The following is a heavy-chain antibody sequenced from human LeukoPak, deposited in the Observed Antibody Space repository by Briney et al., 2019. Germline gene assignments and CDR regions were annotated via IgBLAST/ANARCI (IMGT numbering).Heavy chain of an antibody. CDR2: IIPIFGTA. CDR3: ARGIGVRFLEWLFYFDY. J-gene: IGHJ4*02. CDR1: GGTFSSYA. V-gene: IGHV1-69*05. D-gene: IGHD3-3*01. Sequence: SVKVSCKASGGTFSSYAISWVRQAPGQGLEWMGGIIPIFGTANYAQKFQGRVTITTDESTSTAYMELSSLRSEDTAVYYCARGIGVRFLEWLFYFDYWGQGTLVTVSS.